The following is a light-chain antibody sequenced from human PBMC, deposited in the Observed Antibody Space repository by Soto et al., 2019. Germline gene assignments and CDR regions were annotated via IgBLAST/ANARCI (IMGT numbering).Light chain of an antibody. Sequence: DIQMTQSPSSLSASVGDRVTIACQASQDISKYLNWYQFRPGQAPKPLIYDASNLETGVPSRFRGSGSGTHFSLTITSLQHEDVATYYCQQYDNLLALTFGGGTKVQIK. V-gene: IGKV1-33*01. CDR3: QQYDNLLALT. CDR2: DAS. J-gene: IGKJ4*01. CDR1: QDISKY.